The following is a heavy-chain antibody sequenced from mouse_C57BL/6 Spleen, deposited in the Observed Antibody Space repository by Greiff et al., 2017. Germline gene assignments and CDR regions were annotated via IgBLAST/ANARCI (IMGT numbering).Heavy chain of an antibody. V-gene: IGHV1-69*01. J-gene: IGHJ2*01. Sequence: QVQLQQPGAELVMPGASVKLSCKASGYTFTSYWMPWVKQRPGQGLEWVGEIDPSDSYTNYTQKFKGKSTLTVDKSSSTAYMQLSSLTSEDSAVYYCARVCFTHCSPHFDYWGQGTTLTVSS. CDR3: ARVCFTHCSPHFDY. CDR2: IDPSDSYT. CDR1: GYTFTSYW. D-gene: IGHD1-1*01.